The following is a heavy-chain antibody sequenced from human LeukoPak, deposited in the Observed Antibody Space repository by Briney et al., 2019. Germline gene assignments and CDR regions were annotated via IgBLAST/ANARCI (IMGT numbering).Heavy chain of an antibody. CDR3: ARYPPTYYYDSSGYYIPYAFDI. CDR2: IYYSGST. CDR1: GGSISSSSYY. Sequence: SQTLSLTCTVSGGSISSSSYYWGWIRKPQGKGLEWIGRIYYSGSTYYNPSLKSRVTISVDTSKNQFSLKLSSVTAADTAVYYCARYPPTYYYDSSGYYIPYAFDIWGQGTTVTVSS. J-gene: IGHJ3*02. V-gene: IGHV4-39*07. D-gene: IGHD3-22*01.